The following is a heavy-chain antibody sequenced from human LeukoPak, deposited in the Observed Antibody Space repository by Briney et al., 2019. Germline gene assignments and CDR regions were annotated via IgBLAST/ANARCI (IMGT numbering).Heavy chain of an antibody. CDR1: GGTFSSYA. Sequence: SVKVSCKASGGTFSSYAISWVRQAPGQGLEWMGGIIPIFGTANYAQKFQGRVTITTDESTSTAYMELSSLRSEDTAVYYCAKDSSPVSVVPASKSGFDPWGQGTLVTVSS. V-gene: IGHV1-69*05. J-gene: IGHJ5*02. CDR3: AKDSSPVSVVPASKSGFDP. CDR2: IIPIFGTA. D-gene: IGHD2-2*01.